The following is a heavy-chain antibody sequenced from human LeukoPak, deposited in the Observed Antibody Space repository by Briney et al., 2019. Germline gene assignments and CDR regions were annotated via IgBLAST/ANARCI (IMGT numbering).Heavy chain of an antibody. D-gene: IGHD3-9*01. CDR1: GFTFSSYG. J-gene: IGHJ6*02. CDR2: ISYDGSNK. CDR3: ARAVSIGRYFDWFYGMDV. Sequence: GGSLRLSCAASGFTFSSYGMHWVRQAPGKGLEWVAVISYDGSNKYYADSVKGLFTISRDNSKNTLYLQMNSLRAEDTAVYYCARAVSIGRYFDWFYGMDVWGQGITVTVSS. V-gene: IGHV3-30*03.